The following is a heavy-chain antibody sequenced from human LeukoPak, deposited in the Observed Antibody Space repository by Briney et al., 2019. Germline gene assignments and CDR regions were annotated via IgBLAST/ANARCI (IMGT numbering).Heavy chain of an antibody. J-gene: IGHJ4*02. CDR3: ARDLDNSGWYVFDY. Sequence: SETLSLTCTVSGGSISRYYWSWIRQPSGKGLEWIGHISYSGGTNYNPSHKSRVTISVDTSKNQHSLKLSSVTAADTAVYYCARDLDNSGWYVFDYWGQGNLVTVSS. D-gene: IGHD6-19*01. V-gene: IGHV4-59*01. CDR2: ISYSGGT. CDR1: GGSISRYY.